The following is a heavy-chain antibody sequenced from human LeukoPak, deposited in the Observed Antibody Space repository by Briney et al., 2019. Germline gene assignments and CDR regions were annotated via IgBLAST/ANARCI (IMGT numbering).Heavy chain of an antibody. V-gene: IGHV4-59*08. CDR3: ARGRYYFDY. J-gene: IGHJ4*02. CDR2: IYYAGSS. Sequence: SETLSLTCTDSGASINSHFWSSIRQPPGKGLEWVGSIYYAGSSNYNPSLESRVSISVDTSKNQFSLKLSSVTAADTAVYYCARGRYYFDYWGQGTLVTVSS. CDR1: GASINSHF.